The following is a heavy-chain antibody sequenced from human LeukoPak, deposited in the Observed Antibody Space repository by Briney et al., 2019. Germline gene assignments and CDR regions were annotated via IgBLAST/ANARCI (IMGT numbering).Heavy chain of an antibody. J-gene: IGHJ5*02. D-gene: IGHD3-16*02. Sequence: GASVKVSCKASGYTFTSYYMHWVRQAPGQGLEWMGIINPSGGSTSYAQKFQGRVTMTRDTSTSTVYMELSSLRSEDTAVYYCARVNMITFGGVIVHNWFDPWGQGTLVTVSS. CDR1: GYTFTSYY. CDR2: INPSGGST. V-gene: IGHV1-46*01. CDR3: ARVNMITFGGVIVHNWFDP.